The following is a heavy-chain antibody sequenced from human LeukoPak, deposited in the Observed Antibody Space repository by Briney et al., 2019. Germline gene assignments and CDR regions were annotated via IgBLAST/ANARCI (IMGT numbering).Heavy chain of an antibody. J-gene: IGHJ4*02. CDR2: IKSKVDGGTT. CDR3: TIDAGYSSRWYNY. CDR1: GFTFTNAY. D-gene: IGHD6-13*01. Sequence: GGSLRLSCAGSGFTFTNAYMTWVRQAPGKGLEWVGRIKSKVDGGTTDYAAPVKGRFSISRDDSTNTVYLQMNSLRTEDTAVYYCTIDAGYSSRWYNYWGQGTLVTVAS. V-gene: IGHV3-15*01.